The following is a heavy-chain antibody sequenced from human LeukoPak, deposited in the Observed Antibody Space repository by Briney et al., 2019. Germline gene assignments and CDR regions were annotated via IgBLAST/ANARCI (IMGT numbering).Heavy chain of an antibody. D-gene: IGHD5-12*01. Sequence: KSSETLSLTCTVSGNYIRSYYWSWIRQPPGKGLAWIGYIYYSGSTNYNPSLKSRVTISVDTSKNQFSLQLSSVTAADTAVYYCARTLSGGYDSDYWGQGTLVTVSS. CDR2: IYYSGST. J-gene: IGHJ4*02. CDR1: GNYIRSYY. V-gene: IGHV4-59*01. CDR3: ARTLSGGYDSDY.